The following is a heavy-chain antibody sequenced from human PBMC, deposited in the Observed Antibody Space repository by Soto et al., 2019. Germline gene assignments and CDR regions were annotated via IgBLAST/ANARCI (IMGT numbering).Heavy chain of an antibody. CDR2: IWYDGSNK. CDR1: GFTFSSYG. D-gene: IGHD3-16*02. V-gene: IGHV3-33*01. J-gene: IGHJ3*02. Sequence: GGSLRLSCAASGFTFSSYGMHWVRQAPGKGLEWVAVIWYDGSNKYYADSVKGRFTISRDNSKNTLYLQMSSLRAEDTAVYYCAREMITFGGVIANGNAFDIWGQGTMVTVSS. CDR3: AREMITFGGVIANGNAFDI.